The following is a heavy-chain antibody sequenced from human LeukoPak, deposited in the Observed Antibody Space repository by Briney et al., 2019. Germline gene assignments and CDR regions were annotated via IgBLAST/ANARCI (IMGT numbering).Heavy chain of an antibody. CDR3: ARGRYIAAAGDPNSYYFDY. CDR2: INHSGSP. Sequence: SETLSLTCAVYGGSFSAYYSSWIRQPPGKGLECIWEINHSGSPNYNPSLKSRVTISVDTSKNQSSLKLSSVTAADTAVYYCARGRYIAAAGDPNSYYFDYWGQGTLVTVSS. D-gene: IGHD6-13*01. CDR1: GGSFSAYY. J-gene: IGHJ4*02. V-gene: IGHV4-34*01.